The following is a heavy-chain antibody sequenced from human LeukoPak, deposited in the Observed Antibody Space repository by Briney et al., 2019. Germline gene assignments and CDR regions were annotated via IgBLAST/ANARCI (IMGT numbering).Heavy chain of an antibody. J-gene: IGHJ4*02. Sequence: ETSETLSLTCTVSGGSISGSSYYWGWIRQPPGKGLEWIGSIYYSGSTYYNPSLKSRVTISVDTSKNQFSLKLNSVTATDTAVYYCARQAPGYSYGYVYWGQGTLVTVSS. CDR3: ARQAPGYSYGYVY. D-gene: IGHD5-18*01. CDR1: GGSISGSSYY. CDR2: IYYSGST. V-gene: IGHV4-39*01.